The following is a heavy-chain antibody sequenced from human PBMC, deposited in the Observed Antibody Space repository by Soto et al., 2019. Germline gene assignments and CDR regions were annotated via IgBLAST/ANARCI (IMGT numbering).Heavy chain of an antibody. J-gene: IGHJ5*02. CDR1: GGTFSSYA. CDR2: IIPIFGTA. CDR3: ARDRAQDFGPWLGLDP. D-gene: IGHD3-3*01. V-gene: IGHV1-69*13. Sequence: GASVKVSCKASGGTFSSYAISWVRQAPGQGLEWMGGIIPIFGTANYAQKFQGRVTINADESTSTAYMELSSLRSEDTAVYYCARDRAQDFGPWLGLDPWGQGTLVTVSS.